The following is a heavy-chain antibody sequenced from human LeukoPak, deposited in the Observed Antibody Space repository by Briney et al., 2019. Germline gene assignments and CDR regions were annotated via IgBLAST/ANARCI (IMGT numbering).Heavy chain of an antibody. V-gene: IGHV1-8*01. Sequence: GSVKVSCKASGYTFTSYDINWVRQATGQGLEWMGWMNPNSGKTGYAQKFQGGVTMTRNTSISTAYMELSSLRSEDTAVYYCARGVGYCSGGSCYRWFDPWGQGTLVTVSS. CDR1: GYTFTSYD. CDR3: ARGVGYCSGGSCYRWFDP. J-gene: IGHJ5*02. CDR2: MNPNSGKT. D-gene: IGHD2-15*01.